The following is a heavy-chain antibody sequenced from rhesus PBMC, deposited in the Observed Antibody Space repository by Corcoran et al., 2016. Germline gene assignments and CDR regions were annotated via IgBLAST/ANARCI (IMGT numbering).Heavy chain of an antibody. D-gene: IGHD3-34*01. CDR2: ISSGSGSTT. V-gene: IGHV3-110*02. Sequence: EVQLVESGGGLVQPGGSLRLSCAASGFTFSDHYMDWVRQAPGKGLEWFSSISSGSGSTTLYPGSVKGLFTISRDNAKNTVYLQMNSLRAEDTAVYYCARHPYWGSGYFDYWGQGVLVTVSS. CDR3: ARHPYWGSGYFDY. J-gene: IGHJ4*01. CDR1: GFTFSDHY.